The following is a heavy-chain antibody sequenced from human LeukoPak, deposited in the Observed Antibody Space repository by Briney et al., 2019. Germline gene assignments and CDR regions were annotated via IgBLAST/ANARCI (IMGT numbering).Heavy chain of an antibody. CDR3: ARGTMTTVTYYFDY. D-gene: IGHD4-17*01. CDR2: INHSGST. J-gene: IGHJ4*02. V-gene: IGHV4-34*01. Sequence: SETLSLTCAVYGGSLSGYYWRWVRQPLGKGLEWSGEINHSGSTNYNPCLKSRVTISVDTSKTPFSLKPSSVTAADTAVYYCARGTMTTVTYYFDYWGQGTLVTVSS. CDR1: GGSLSGYY.